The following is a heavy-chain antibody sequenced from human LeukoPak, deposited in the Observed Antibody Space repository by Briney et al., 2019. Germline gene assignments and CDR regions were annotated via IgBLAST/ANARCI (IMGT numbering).Heavy chain of an antibody. D-gene: IGHD6-13*01. J-gene: IGHJ4*02. CDR3: ARDRGGSSCYNYYDA. CDR1: GDSISNNY. Sequence: SETLSLTCTVSGDSISNNYWSWIRQPAGKGLEWISRIHFNGNTDYNPSLKSRVTTSIDTPRNQFSLKLSSVTAADTAVFYCARDRGGSSCYNYYDAWGQGILVTVSS. V-gene: IGHV4-4*07. CDR2: IHFNGNT.